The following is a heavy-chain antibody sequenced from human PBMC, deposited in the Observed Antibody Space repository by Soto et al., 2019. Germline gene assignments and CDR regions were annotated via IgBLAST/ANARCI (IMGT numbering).Heavy chain of an antibody. D-gene: IGHD3-10*01. CDR1: GGTFSSYA. CDR2: IIPIFGTA. CDR3: ARAMYGITMVDEMAFAI. Sequence: GASVKVSCKASGGTFSSYAISWVRQAPGQGLEWMGGIIPIFGTANYAQKFQGRVTITADESTSTAYMELSSLRSEDTAVYYCARAMYGITMVDEMAFAIWGQGTMVTVSS. J-gene: IGHJ3*02. V-gene: IGHV1-69*13.